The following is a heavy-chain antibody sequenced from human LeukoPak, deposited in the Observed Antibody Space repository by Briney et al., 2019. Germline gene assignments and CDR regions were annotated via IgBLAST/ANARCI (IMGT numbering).Heavy chain of an antibody. Sequence: PSETLSLTCTVSGGSLSSSSYYWGWIRQPPGKGLEWIGSIYYSGSTYYNPSLKSRVTISVDTSKNQFSLKLSSVTAADTAVYYCARVAGIVVVVASGWFDPWGQGTLVTVSS. CDR1: GGSLSSSSYY. V-gene: IGHV4-39*07. D-gene: IGHD2-15*01. CDR3: ARVAGIVVVVASGWFDP. CDR2: IYYSGST. J-gene: IGHJ5*02.